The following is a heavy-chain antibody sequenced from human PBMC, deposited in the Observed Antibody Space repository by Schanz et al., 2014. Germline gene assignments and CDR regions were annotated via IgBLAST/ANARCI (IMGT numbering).Heavy chain of an antibody. CDR3: ARAFGGYDPAGALDY. Sequence: QVQLVQSGAEVKKPGASVKVSCKASGYTFISYGIKWVRQAPGQGLEWMGWINPNSGDTNYAQKFQGWVTMTRDTSISTAYMEVSRLKSDDTAVYYCARAFGGYDPAGALDYWGQGTLVTVSS. J-gene: IGHJ4*02. CDR2: INPNSGDT. D-gene: IGHD5-12*01. CDR1: GYTFISYG. V-gene: IGHV1-2*04.